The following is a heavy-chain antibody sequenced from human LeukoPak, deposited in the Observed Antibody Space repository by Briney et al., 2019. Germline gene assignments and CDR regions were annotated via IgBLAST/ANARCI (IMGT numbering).Heavy chain of an antibody. J-gene: IGHJ4*02. CDR3: AGRTLGSSWFYDH. D-gene: IGHD6-13*01. Sequence: PSETLSLTCTFSGGSISSSSYYWGWIRQPPGKGLEWIGYVYYSGDTNYNPSLKSRVTISVDTSKSELSLRLNSVTAADTAVYYCAGRTLGSSWFYDHWGQGTLVTVSS. CDR1: GGSISSSSYY. CDR2: VYYSGDT. V-gene: IGHV4-61*05.